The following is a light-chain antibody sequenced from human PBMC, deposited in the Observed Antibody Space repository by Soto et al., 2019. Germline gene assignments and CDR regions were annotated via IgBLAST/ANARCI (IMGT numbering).Light chain of an antibody. V-gene: IGLV2-14*01. CDR1: SSDVGGYNY. J-gene: IGLJ1*01. CDR2: DVS. Sequence: QSALAQPASRSGSPGQSITISCTGTSSDVGGYNYVSWYQQHPGKAPKLMIYDVSNRPSGVSNRFSGSKSGNTASLTISGLQAEDEADYYCSSYTSSSTGVFGTGTKVTVL. CDR3: SSYTSSSTGV.